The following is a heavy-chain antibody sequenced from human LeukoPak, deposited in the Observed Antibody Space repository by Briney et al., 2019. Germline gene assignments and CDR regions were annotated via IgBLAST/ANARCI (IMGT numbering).Heavy chain of an antibody. CDR3: ARTIAAAAPNFDY. V-gene: IGHV4-34*01. Sequence: PSETLSLTCAVYGGSFSGYYWSWIRQPPGKGLEWIGEINHSGSTNYNPSLKSRVTISVDTSKNQFSLKLNSVTAADTAVYYCARTIAAAAPNFDYWGQGTLVTVSS. CDR1: GGSFSGYY. J-gene: IGHJ4*02. CDR2: INHSGST. D-gene: IGHD6-13*01.